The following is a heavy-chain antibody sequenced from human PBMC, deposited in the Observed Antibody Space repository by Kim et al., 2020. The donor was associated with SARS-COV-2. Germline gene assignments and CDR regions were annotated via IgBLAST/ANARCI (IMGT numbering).Heavy chain of an antibody. CDR1: GYTFTGYY. CDR3: AREPPYYDILTGYPTDYYYYYMDV. Sequence: ASVKVSCKASGYTFTGYYMHWVRQAPGQGLEWMGRINPNSGGTNYAQKFQGRVTMTRDTSISTAYMELSRLRSDDTAVYYCAREPPYYDILTGYPTDYYYYYMDVWGKGTTGTVSS. D-gene: IGHD3-9*01. CDR2: INPNSGGT. V-gene: IGHV1-2*06. J-gene: IGHJ6*03.